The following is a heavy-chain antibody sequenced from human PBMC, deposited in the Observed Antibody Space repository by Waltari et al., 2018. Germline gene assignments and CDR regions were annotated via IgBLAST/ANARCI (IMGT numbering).Heavy chain of an antibody. D-gene: IGHD3-3*01. V-gene: IGHV3-15*01. Sequence: EVQLVESGGDLVRPGGSLRLSCAASGFSFSNAWMCWVRQAPGKGLEWVGRIKSKTDGGTTDYAAPVKGRFTISRDDSENTLYLQMNNLKTEDTAVYYCTTLFGDFWSGYFFDYWGQGTLVTVSS. CDR3: TTLFGDFWSGYFFDY. J-gene: IGHJ4*02. CDR1: GFSFSNAW. CDR2: IKSKTDGGTT.